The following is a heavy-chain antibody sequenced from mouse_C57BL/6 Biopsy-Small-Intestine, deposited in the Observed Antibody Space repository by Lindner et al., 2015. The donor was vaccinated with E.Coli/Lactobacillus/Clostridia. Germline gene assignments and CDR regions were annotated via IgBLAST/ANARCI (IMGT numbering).Heavy chain of an antibody. V-gene: IGHV1-80*01. CDR2: IYPGDGDT. Sequence: VQLQESGAELVKPGASVKIFCKASGYAFSSYWMNWVKQRPGKGLEWIGQIYPGDGDTNYNGKFKGKATLTADKSSSTAYMQLSSLTSEDSAVYFCARSGYDFSFAYWGQGTLVTVSA. D-gene: IGHD2-4*01. J-gene: IGHJ3*01. CDR1: GYAFSSYW. CDR3: ARSGYDFSFAY.